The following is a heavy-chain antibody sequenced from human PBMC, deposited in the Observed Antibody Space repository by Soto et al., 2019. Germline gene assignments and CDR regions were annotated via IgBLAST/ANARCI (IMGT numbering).Heavy chain of an antibody. Sequence: QVQLQESGPGLVKPSETLSLTCTVSGGSISSYYWSWIRQPPGKRLEWIGYIYYSGSTNYNPSLKSRVTISVDTSKNQFSLKLSSVTAADTAVYYCARDSDYYGMDVWGQGTTVTVSS. J-gene: IGHJ6*02. CDR3: ARDSDYYGMDV. CDR1: GGSISSYY. V-gene: IGHV4-59*01. CDR2: IYYSGST.